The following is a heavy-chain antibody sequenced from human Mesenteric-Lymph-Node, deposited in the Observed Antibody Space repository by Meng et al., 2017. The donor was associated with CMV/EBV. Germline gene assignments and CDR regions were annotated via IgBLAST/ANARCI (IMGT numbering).Heavy chain of an antibody. CDR3: ARERFTMVRSYPNGRFDP. Sequence: TFTGYYMHWVRQAPGQGLEWMGRINPNSGGTNYAQKFQGRVTMTRGTSISTAYMELSRLRSDDTAVYYCARERFTMVRSYPNGRFDPWGQGTLVTVSS. CDR1: TFTGYY. CDR2: INPNSGGT. V-gene: IGHV1-2*06. J-gene: IGHJ5*02. D-gene: IGHD3-10*01.